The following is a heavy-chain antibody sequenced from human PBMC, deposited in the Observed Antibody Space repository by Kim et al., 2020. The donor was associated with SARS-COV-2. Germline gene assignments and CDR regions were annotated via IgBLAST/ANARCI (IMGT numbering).Heavy chain of an antibody. Sequence: GGSLRLSCAASGFTFSDYAMSWVRQAPGKGLEWVSAISGSGGRTYYADSVQGRFTISRDNSKNTLYLQMNSLRAEDTAVYYCAKDNRRMPVAGLDYWGQGTLVTVSS. CDR2: ISGSGGRT. D-gene: IGHD6-19*01. CDR1: GFTFSDYA. V-gene: IGHV3-23*01. CDR3: AKDNRRMPVAGLDY. J-gene: IGHJ4*02.